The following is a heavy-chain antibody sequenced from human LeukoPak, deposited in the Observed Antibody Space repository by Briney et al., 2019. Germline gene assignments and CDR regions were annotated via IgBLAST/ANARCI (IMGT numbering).Heavy chain of an antibody. J-gene: IGHJ4*02. D-gene: IGHD2-21*02. CDR2: INHSGST. CDR3: ARALCGGDCYRGNY. V-gene: IGHV4-34*01. CDR1: GGSFSGYY. Sequence: SETLSLTCAVYGGSFSGYYWSWIRQPPGKGLDWIGEINHSGSTNYNPSLKSRVTISVDTSKNQFSLKLSSVTAADTAVYYCARALCGGDCYRGNYWGQGTLFTVFS.